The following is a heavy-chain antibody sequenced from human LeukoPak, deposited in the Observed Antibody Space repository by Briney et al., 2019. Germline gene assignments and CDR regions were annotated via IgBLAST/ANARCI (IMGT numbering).Heavy chain of an antibody. CDR3: ARDLGGNPGDF. Sequence: GASVKVSCKASGYTFVNYGVSWVRQAPGQGLEWMEFISSYNGHTNYAQRFQGRVTMTTETSTTTVYMELRSLRSDDTAVYYCARDLGGNPGDFWGQGTLVTVSS. CDR2: ISSYNGHT. D-gene: IGHD1-14*01. CDR1: GYTFVNYG. J-gene: IGHJ4*02. V-gene: IGHV1-18*01.